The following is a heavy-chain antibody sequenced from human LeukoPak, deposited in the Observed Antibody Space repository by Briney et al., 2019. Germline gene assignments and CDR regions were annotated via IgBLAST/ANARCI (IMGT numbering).Heavy chain of an antibody. CDR2: IYTFDNT. CDR1: GGSIRGYH. V-gene: IGHV4-4*07. D-gene: IGHD2-2*01. CDR3: AREWGSTSPRPLDS. Sequence: SETLSLTCTVSGGSIRGYHWTWLRQPAGKGLEWIGRIYTFDNTNYNPALKSRVTMSIDTSNNQFSLKLDSVTAADTAIYYCAREWGSTSPRPLDSWGQGSLVTVSS. J-gene: IGHJ4*02.